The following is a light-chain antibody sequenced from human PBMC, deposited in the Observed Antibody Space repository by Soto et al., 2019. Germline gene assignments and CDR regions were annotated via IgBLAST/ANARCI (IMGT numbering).Light chain of an antibody. CDR3: CSYAGSRHYV. J-gene: IGLJ1*01. CDR2: EGT. CDR1: SSDVGSYNL. Sequence: QSALTQPASVSGSPGQSITISCTGTSSDVGSYNLVSWYQQHPGKAPKFMIYEGTKRPSGVSNRFSGSKSGNTASLTISGLQDADEADYYCCSYAGSRHYVFGTGTKVTVL. V-gene: IGLV2-23*01.